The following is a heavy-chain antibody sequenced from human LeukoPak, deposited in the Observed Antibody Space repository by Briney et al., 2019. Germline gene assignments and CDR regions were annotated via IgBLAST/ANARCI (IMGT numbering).Heavy chain of an antibody. CDR2: INHSGST. CDR1: GGSYSGYY. D-gene: IGHD2-2*01. J-gene: IGHJ3*02. CDR3: ASPSPGGHCSSTRCYDAFDI. Sequence: SETLSLTCAVYGGSYSGYYWSWIRQPPGKGLEWIGEINHSGSTNYNPSLKSRVTISVDTSKNQFSLKLSSVTAADTAVYYCASPSPGGHCSSTRCYDAFDIWGQGTMVTVPS. V-gene: IGHV4-34*01.